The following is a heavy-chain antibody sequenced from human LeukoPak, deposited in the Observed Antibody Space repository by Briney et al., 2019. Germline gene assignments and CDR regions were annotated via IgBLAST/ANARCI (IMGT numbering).Heavy chain of an antibody. CDR2: ISYSGST. V-gene: IGHV4-39*07. D-gene: IGHD6-13*01. CDR1: GGSISSDIYY. CDR3: VGDSTSWTSWFDP. Sequence: SETLSLTCTVSGGSISSDIYYWGWLRQPPDKGLEWIGSISYSGSTYYNPSLKSRVTISIDTSKNQFSLKLRSVTAADTAVYYCVGDSTSWTSWFDPWGQGTLVTVSS. J-gene: IGHJ5*02.